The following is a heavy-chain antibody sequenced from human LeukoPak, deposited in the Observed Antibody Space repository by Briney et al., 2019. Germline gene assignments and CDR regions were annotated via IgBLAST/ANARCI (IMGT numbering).Heavy chain of an antibody. J-gene: IGHJ4*02. D-gene: IGHD3-3*01. Sequence: GGSLRLSCAASGFTFSDYYMSWIRQAPGKGLEWVSYISSSGSSINYADSVKGRFTISRDNAKNSLYLQMNSLRAEDTAVYYCASTKYDFWSGYYLDYWGQGTLVTVSS. V-gene: IGHV3-11*04. CDR3: ASTKYDFWSGYYLDY. CDR2: ISSSGSSI. CDR1: GFTFSDYY.